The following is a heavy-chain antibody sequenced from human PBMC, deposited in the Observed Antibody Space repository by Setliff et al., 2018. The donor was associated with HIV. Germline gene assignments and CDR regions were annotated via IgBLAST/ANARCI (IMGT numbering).Heavy chain of an antibody. CDR2: IKSKTDGGTA. CDR3: TTGVGTSSVDY. Sequence: GGSLRLSCVASGFVFTNAWMTWVRQAPGKGLEWVGRIKSKTDGGTADYAAPVKGRFTISRNDSENTLFLQMNSLKIEDTAVYYCTTGVGTSSVDYWGQGTMVTVSS. D-gene: IGHD3-22*01. J-gene: IGHJ4*02. V-gene: IGHV3-15*01. CDR1: GFVFTNAW.